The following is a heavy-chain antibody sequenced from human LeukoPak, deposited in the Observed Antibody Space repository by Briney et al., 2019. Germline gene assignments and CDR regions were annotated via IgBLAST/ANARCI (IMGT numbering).Heavy chain of an antibody. Sequence: GASVKVSCKASGYTFTSYGISWVRQAPGQGLEWMGWISAYNGNTNYAQKLQGRVTMTTDTSTSTAYMELRSLRSDDTAVYYCARGQLSYYYDSSGYFSAEYFQHWGQGTLVTAPS. CDR3: ARGQLSYYYDSSGYFSAEYFQH. J-gene: IGHJ1*01. CDR2: ISAYNGNT. CDR1: GYTFTSYG. D-gene: IGHD3-22*01. V-gene: IGHV1-18*01.